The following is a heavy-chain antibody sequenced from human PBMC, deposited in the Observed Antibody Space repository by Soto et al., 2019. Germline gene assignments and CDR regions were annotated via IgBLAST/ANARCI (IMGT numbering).Heavy chain of an antibody. CDR2: IYYSGST. Sequence: LSLTCTVSGGSISSGDYYWSWIRQPPGKGLEWIGYIYYSGSTYYNPSLKSRVTISVDTSKNQFSLKLSSVTAADTAVYYCASLRAGCSGGSCYVADYWGQGTLVTVSS. J-gene: IGHJ4*02. D-gene: IGHD2-15*01. CDR3: ASLRAGCSGGSCYVADY. CDR1: GGSISSGDYY. V-gene: IGHV4-30-4*01.